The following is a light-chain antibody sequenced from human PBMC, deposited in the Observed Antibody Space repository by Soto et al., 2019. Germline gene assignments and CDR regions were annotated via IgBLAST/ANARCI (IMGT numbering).Light chain of an antibody. CDR2: AAS. Sequence: DIQMTQSPSSLSAPVGDRVTITCGASQSVSNYLNWYQQKPGKAPTLLIYAASTLQSGVPSRISGSGSGTDFTLTISSLQPEDFATYYCQQDLRPPLTFGHGTNVDIK. J-gene: IGKJ3*01. CDR3: QQDLRPPLT. V-gene: IGKV1-39*01. CDR1: QSVSNY.